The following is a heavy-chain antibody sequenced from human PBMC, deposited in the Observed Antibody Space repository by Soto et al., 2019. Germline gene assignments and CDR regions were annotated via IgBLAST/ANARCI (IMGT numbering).Heavy chain of an antibody. D-gene: IGHD6-6*01. Sequence: PGGSLRLSCAASGFTFSSYWMSWVRQAPGKGLEWVANIKQDGSEKYYVDSVKGRFTISRDNAKNSLYLQMNSLRAEDTAVYYCARDLPSIAARLNASDIWGQGTMVTVSS. CDR3: ARDLPSIAARLNASDI. V-gene: IGHV3-7*03. CDR1: GFTFSSYW. J-gene: IGHJ3*02. CDR2: IKQDGSEK.